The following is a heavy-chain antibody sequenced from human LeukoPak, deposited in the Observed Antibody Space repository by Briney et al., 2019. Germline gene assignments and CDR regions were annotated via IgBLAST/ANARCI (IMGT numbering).Heavy chain of an antibody. Sequence: GSLRLSCAASGFIFSDYYMSWIRQAPGKGLEWVSCISSGGGTIYYADSVKGRFTISKDNAKNSLFLQMNSLTAEDTAVYSCARVGEGYSSDHWGQGTLVTVSS. CDR2: ISSGGGTI. V-gene: IGHV3-11*01. CDR1: GFIFSDYY. D-gene: IGHD6-13*01. J-gene: IGHJ4*02. CDR3: ARVGEGYSSDH.